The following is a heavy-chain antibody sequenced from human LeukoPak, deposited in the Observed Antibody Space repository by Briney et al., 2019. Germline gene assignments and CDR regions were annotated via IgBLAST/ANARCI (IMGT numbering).Heavy chain of an antibody. Sequence: SETLSLTCAVYGGSFSGYYWSWIRQPPGKGLEWIGEINHSGSTNYNPSLKSRVTISVDTSKNQFSLKLSSVTAADTAVYCCARGLATTGPNNYFDYWGQGTLVTVSS. D-gene: IGHD2-8*02. CDR3: ARGLATTGPNNYFDY. V-gene: IGHV4-34*01. CDR1: GGSFSGYY. J-gene: IGHJ4*02. CDR2: INHSGST.